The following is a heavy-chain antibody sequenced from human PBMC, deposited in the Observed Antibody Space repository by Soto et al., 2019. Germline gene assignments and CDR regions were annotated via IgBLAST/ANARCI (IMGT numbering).Heavy chain of an antibody. V-gene: IGHV6-1*01. CDR3: ARASIAAAGPDAFDI. Sequence: SQTLSLTCAISGDSVCSNSAAWNWIRQSPSRGLEWLGRTYYRSKWYNDYAASVKSRITINPATSKNQFSLQLNPVTPEDTAVYYCARASIAAAGPDAFDICGQGTMVT. J-gene: IGHJ3*02. CDR2: TYYRSKWYN. CDR1: GDSVCSNSAA. D-gene: IGHD6-13*01.